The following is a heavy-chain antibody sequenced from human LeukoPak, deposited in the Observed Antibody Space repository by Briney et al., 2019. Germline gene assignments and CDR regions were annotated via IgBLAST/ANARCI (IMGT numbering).Heavy chain of an antibody. CDR2: ISSSGGT. D-gene: IGHD3-22*01. CDR3: ARGPYSYDSSGAFDI. CDR1: GDSISSGDYY. V-gene: IGHV4-61*02. Sequence: PSETLSLTCTVSGDSISSGDYYWSWIRQPAGKGLEWIGRISSSGGTNYNPSLKSRVTISVDTVKNQFALKLSSVTAAATAVYFCARGPYSYDSSGAFDIWGQGTMVTVSS. J-gene: IGHJ3*02.